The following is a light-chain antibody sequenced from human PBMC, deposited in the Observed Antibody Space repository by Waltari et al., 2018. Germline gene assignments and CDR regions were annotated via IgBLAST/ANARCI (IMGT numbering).Light chain of an antibody. J-gene: IGLJ3*02. CDR2: DVS. V-gene: IGLV2-14*03. CDR3: SSYTSSSTLWV. Sequence: QSALTQPASVSGSPGQSIPLPCTGTSSDVGGYNYVSWYQQHPGKAPKLMIYDVSNRPSGVSNRFSGSKSGNTASLTISGLQAEDEADYYCSSYTSSSTLWVFGGGTKLTVL. CDR1: SSDVGGYNY.